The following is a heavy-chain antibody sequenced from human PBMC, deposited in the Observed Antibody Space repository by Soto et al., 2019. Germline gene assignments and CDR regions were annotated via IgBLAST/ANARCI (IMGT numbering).Heavy chain of an antibody. Sequence: SQTVSLTCAISGDSVSGNSAAWNWIRQSPSRGLEWRGRTYYRSKLYNDYSVSGKSRITVTPDTSKNQFSLHLRSVTPEDTAVYYWARAFPYYEIIFSDFDYSGQGALV. V-gene: IGHV6-1*01. J-gene: IGHJ4*02. D-gene: IGHD3-16*01. CDR3: ARAFPYYEIIFSDFDY. CDR1: GDSVSGNSAA. CDR2: TYYRSKLYN.